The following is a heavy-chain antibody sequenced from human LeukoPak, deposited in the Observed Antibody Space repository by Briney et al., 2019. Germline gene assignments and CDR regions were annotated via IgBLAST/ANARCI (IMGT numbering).Heavy chain of an antibody. V-gene: IGHV4-34*01. D-gene: IGHD3-22*01. Sequence: PSETLSLTCAVYGGSFSGYYWSWIRQPQGKGLEWIGEINHSGSTNYNPSLKSRVTISVDTSKNQFSLKLSSVTAADTAVYYCARGPYYYDKFDYWGQGTLVTVSS. CDR3: ARGPYYYDKFDY. J-gene: IGHJ4*02. CDR1: GGSFSGYY. CDR2: INHSGST.